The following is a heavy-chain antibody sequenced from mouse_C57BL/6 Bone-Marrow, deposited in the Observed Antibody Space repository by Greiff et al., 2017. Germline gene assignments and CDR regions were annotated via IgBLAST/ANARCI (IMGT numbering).Heavy chain of an antibody. CDR1: GYAFSSYW. CDR2: IYSGDCDT. CDR3: ARVDNYAMDY. Sequence: VKLQQSGAELVKPGASVKISCKASGYAFSSYWMNWVKQRPGKGLEWVGQIYSGDCDTYYNGKFKGKATLTADKASSTAYMQLSSLTSEDSAVYCCARVDNYAMDYWGQGTSVTVSS. V-gene: IGHV1-80*01. J-gene: IGHJ4*01.